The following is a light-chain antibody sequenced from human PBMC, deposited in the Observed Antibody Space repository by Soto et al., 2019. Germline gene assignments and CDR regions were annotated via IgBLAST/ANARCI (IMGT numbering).Light chain of an antibody. J-gene: IGKJ4*01. CDR1: QDIGNY. Sequence: DIQLTKSTSSLSASVGDRVTLTCQASQDIGNYLNWYQQKPGKAPKLLSLDASSLDTGVPSRFSGSGSGTDFTFTISSLKSEDFETYYCLQHNSYPLTFGGGTKVDI. V-gene: IGKV1-33*01. CDR3: LQHNSYPLT. CDR2: DAS.